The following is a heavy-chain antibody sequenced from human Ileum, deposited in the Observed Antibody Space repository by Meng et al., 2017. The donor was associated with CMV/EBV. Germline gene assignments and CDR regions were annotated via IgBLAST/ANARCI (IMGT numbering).Heavy chain of an antibody. CDR3: ARSPKTVTGNPYYYYGMDV. Sequence: GGSLRLSCAASGFTFSDHYMSRIPQAPGKGLESVPFITSGGYTIFYADSVKGRYTISRDNDKNFLYLQMHSLNVEDTAVYYCARSPKTVTGNPYYYYGMDVWGQGTTVTVSS. CDR1: GFTFSDHY. D-gene: IGHD4-11*01. CDR2: ITSGGYTI. J-gene: IGHJ6*02. V-gene: IGHV3-11*01.